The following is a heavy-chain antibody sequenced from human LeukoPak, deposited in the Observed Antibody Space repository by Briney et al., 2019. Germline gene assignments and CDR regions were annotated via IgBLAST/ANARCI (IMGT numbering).Heavy chain of an antibody. CDR2: IYYSGST. V-gene: IGHV4-39*01. J-gene: IGHJ4*02. CDR3: ATSSGNYYY. Sequence: SETLSLTCTVSGGSISSSNYYWGWIRQPPGKGLEWIGSIYYSGSTYYNPSLKSRVTISVDTSKNQFSLKLSSVTAADTAVYYCATSSGNYYYWGQGTLVTVSS. D-gene: IGHD1-26*01. CDR1: GGSISSSNYY.